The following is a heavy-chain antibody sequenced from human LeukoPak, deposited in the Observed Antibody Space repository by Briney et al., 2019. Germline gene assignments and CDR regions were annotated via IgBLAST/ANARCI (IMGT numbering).Heavy chain of an antibody. CDR1: GFTFSSYW. D-gene: IGHD4-17*01. J-gene: IGHJ4*02. CDR2: IKQDGSVK. V-gene: IGHV3-7*01. Sequence: GGSLRLSCAASGFTFSSYWMSWVRQAPGKGLEWVANIKQDGSVKYYVDSVKGRFTISRDNAQNSLYLQMNSLRVEDTAVYYCTSDTAYWGQGTLVTVSS. CDR3: TSDTAY.